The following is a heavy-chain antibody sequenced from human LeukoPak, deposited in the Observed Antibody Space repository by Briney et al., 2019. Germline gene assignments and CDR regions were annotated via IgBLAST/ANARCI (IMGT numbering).Heavy chain of an antibody. CDR1: GFTFSSYA. D-gene: IGHD5-18*01. V-gene: IGHV3-9*01. CDR3: ARIQPGKYYFDY. J-gene: IGHJ4*02. Sequence: GGSLRLSCAASGFTFSSYAMSWVRQAPGKGLEWVSGISWNSGSIGYADSVKGRFTISRDNAKNSLYLQMNSLRAEDTAVYYCARIQPGKYYFDYWGQGTLVTVSS. CDR2: ISWNSGSI.